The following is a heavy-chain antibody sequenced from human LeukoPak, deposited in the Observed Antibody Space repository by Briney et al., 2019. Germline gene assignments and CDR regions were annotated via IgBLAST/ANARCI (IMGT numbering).Heavy chain of an antibody. CDR1: GFTFSSYG. V-gene: IGHV3-30*18. J-gene: IGHJ4*02. Sequence: PGGSLRLSCAASGFTFSSYGMHWVRQAPGKGLEWVAVISYDGSNKYYADSVKGRFTISRDNSKNTLYLQMNSLRAEDTAVYYCAEVSAGGSGWYYFDYWGQGTLVTVSS. CDR2: ISYDGSNK. CDR3: AEVSAGGSGWYYFDY. D-gene: IGHD6-19*01.